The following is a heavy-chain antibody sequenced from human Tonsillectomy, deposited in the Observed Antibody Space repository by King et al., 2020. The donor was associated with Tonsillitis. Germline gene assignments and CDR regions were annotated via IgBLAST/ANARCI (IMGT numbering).Heavy chain of an antibody. V-gene: IGHV3-33*01. CDR2: IFFGGSDK. D-gene: IGHD1-7*01. CDR3: ARDLGATNWNYRNYYYGLDV. CDR1: GFTFRSYL. Sequence: VQLVESGGGVVQPGRSLRLSCAASGFTFRSYLMHWVRQVPGKGLEWVAVIFFGGSDKYYGDSVKGRFTISSDDSKNTVYLQMNSLRAEDTAVYYCARDLGATNWNYRNYYYGLDVWGRGTTVTVAS. J-gene: IGHJ6*02.